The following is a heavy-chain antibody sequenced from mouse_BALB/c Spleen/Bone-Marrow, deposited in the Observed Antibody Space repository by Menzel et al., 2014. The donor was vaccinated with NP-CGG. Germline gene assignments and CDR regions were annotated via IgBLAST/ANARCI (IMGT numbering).Heavy chain of an antibody. CDR3: ARGGNWDGFAY. Sequence: LKQSGAELAKPGASVKMSCKASGYTFTSYWMHWVKQRPGQGLEWIGYINPSTGYTEYNQKFKDKATLTADKSSSTAYMQLSSLTSEDAAVYYCARGGNWDGFAYWGQGTLVTVSA. CDR2: INPSTGYT. J-gene: IGHJ3*01. V-gene: IGHV1-7*01. CDR1: GYTFTSYW. D-gene: IGHD4-1*01.